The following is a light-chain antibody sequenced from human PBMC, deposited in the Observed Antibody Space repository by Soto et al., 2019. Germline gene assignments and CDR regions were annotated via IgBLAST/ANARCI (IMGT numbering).Light chain of an antibody. CDR3: SSYAGSNNWL. J-gene: IGLJ3*02. Sequence: QSALTQPPSASGSPGQSVTISCTGTSNDVGDYNYVSWYQQHPGKAPKLMIYEVSKRPSGVPDRFSGSKSGNTASLTVSGLQAEDEADYYCSSYAGSNNWLFGGGTKLTVL. CDR2: EVS. V-gene: IGLV2-8*01. CDR1: SNDVGDYNY.